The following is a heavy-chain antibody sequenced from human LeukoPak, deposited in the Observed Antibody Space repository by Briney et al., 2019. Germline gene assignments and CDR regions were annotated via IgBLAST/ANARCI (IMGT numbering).Heavy chain of an antibody. CDR1: GFTFSNYW. V-gene: IGHV3-74*01. J-gene: IGHJ4*02. CDR3: VSGSLQSGYNFDD. Sequence: GGSLRLSCAASGFTFSNYWMHWIRQVPGKGLVWVSHIKYDGSATNYADSVKGRFTISRDNAKNTLYLQMNSLRAEDTAVYYCVSGSLQSGYNFDDWGQGALVTVS. D-gene: IGHD3-3*01. CDR2: IKYDGSAT.